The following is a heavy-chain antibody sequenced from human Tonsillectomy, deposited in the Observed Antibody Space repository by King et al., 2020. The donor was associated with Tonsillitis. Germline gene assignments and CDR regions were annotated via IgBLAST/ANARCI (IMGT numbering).Heavy chain of an antibody. V-gene: IGHV4-39*01. Sequence: QLQESGPGLVKPSETLSLTCTVSGGSIRSTTFYWGWFRQPPGKGLEWIGSIYYNGSTYFNPALNIRITISVDTSKNQFSLKLKSVTAPDTAVYYCARLRGYSYAGDPWGQGTLVAVSS. CDR2: IYYNGST. CDR1: GGSIRSTTFY. J-gene: IGHJ5*02. D-gene: IGHD2-21*01. CDR3: ARLRGYSYAGDP.